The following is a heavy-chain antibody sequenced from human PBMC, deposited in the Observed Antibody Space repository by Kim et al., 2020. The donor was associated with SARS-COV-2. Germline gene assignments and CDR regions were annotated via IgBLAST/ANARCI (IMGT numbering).Heavy chain of an antibody. D-gene: IGHD6-13*01. CDR3: ARADQGYRVRGINNWFDP. Sequence: ASVKVSCKTSGYTFSNYDINWLRQAPGKGLDWMGWITVYNGDTHYAPKFQGRVTMTTDTSTGTAYMDLKSLRSDDTAVYYCARADQGYRVRGINNWFDPWGQGTLVTVSS. CDR2: ITVYNGDT. CDR1: GYTFSNYD. J-gene: IGHJ5*02. V-gene: IGHV1-18*01.